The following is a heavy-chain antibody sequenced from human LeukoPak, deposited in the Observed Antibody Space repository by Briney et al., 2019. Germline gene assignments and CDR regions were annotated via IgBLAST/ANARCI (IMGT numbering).Heavy chain of an antibody. Sequence: AASVKVSCKASGYTFTGYYMHWVRQAPGQGLEWMGWINPNSGGTNYAQKFQGRATMTRDTSISTAYMELSRLRSDDTAVYYCASGRGRYYYYYMDVWGKGTTVTVSS. D-gene: IGHD1-26*01. CDR1: GYTFTGYY. V-gene: IGHV1-2*02. CDR2: INPNSGGT. J-gene: IGHJ6*03. CDR3: ASGRGRYYYYYMDV.